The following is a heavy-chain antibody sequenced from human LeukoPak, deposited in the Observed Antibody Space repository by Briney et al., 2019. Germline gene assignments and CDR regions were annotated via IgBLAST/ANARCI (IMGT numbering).Heavy chain of an antibody. V-gene: IGHV4-4*02. D-gene: IGHD2-21*01. CDR2: IYHSGST. Sequence: SETLSLTCAVSGGSISSSNWWSWVRQPPGKGLEWIGEIYHSGSTNYNPSLKSRVTISVDKSKNQFSLKLSSVTAADTAVYYCARDRGVVPTWEGFDCWGQGTLVTVSS. CDR3: ARDRGVVPTWEGFDC. CDR1: GGSISSSNW. J-gene: IGHJ4*02.